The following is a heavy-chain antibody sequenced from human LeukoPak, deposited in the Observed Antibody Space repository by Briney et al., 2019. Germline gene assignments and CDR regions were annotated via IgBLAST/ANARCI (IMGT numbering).Heavy chain of an antibody. D-gene: IGHD5-24*01. Sequence: GGSLRLSCAASGFTFSSYAMHWVRQAPGKGLEWVAVISYDGSNKYYADSVKGRFTIFRDNSKNTLYLQMNSLRAEDTAVYYCARDRARVYDYWGQGTLVTVSS. CDR1: GFTFSSYA. J-gene: IGHJ4*02. V-gene: IGHV3-30-3*01. CDR3: ARDRARVYDY. CDR2: ISYDGSNK.